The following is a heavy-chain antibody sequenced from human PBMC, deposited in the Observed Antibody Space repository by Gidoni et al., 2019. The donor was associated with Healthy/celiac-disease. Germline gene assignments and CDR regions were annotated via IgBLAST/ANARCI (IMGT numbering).Heavy chain of an antibody. Sequence: EVQLLESGGGLVQPGGSLRLSCAASVFTFRRFAMSWVHQAPGKGLEWGTAISGSGGGISYADSVKGRFTISRDNSKNTLYLQMNSLRAEDAALYYCALGVVVVPAAYYDYWGQGTLVTVSS. J-gene: IGHJ4*02. V-gene: IGHV3-23*01. CDR1: VFTFRRFA. D-gene: IGHD2-2*01. CDR3: ALGVVVVPAAYYDY. CDR2: ISGSGGGI.